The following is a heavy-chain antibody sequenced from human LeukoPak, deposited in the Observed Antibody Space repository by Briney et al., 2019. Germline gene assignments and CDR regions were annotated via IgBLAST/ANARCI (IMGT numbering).Heavy chain of an antibody. Sequence: YPSETLSLTCTVSGGSITSNNYYWGWIRQPPGKGLEWIASIYYSGSTYYNPSLKSRVTISVDTSKNQFSLKLGSVTAADTAVYYCASTGYSYGKPDYWGQGTLVTVSS. CDR2: IYYSGST. J-gene: IGHJ4*02. V-gene: IGHV4-39*07. CDR1: GGSITSNNYY. D-gene: IGHD5-18*01. CDR3: ASTGYSYGKPDY.